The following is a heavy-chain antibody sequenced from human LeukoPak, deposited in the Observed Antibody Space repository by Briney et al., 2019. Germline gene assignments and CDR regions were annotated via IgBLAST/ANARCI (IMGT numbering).Heavy chain of an antibody. J-gene: IGHJ4*02. D-gene: IGHD6-13*01. CDR1: GYTFTSYD. CDR2: MNPNSGNT. V-gene: IGHV1-8*01. CDR3: ARGHSRGGSWAYYFDY. Sequence: GASVKVSCKASGYTFTSYDINWVRQATAQGLEWMGWMNPNSGNTGYAQKFRGRVTMTRNTSISTAYMELSSLRSEDTAVYYCARGHSRGGSWAYYFDYWGQGTLVTVSS.